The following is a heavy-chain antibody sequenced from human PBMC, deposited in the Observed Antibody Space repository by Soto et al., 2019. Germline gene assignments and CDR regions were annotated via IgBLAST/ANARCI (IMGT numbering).Heavy chain of an antibody. D-gene: IGHD3-22*01. CDR2: IIPIFGRT. Sequence: SVKVSCKAYGGTFRSYVISWVRQAPGQGLEWMGGIIPIFGRTDYAQKFQDRVTITADEITSTTYMELSSLRSEDTAVYYCVRTPYYYDSSGYYYGRSWGQGTLVTVSS. CDR1: GGTFRSYV. V-gene: IGHV1-69*13. J-gene: IGHJ5*02. CDR3: VRTPYYYDSSGYYYGRS.